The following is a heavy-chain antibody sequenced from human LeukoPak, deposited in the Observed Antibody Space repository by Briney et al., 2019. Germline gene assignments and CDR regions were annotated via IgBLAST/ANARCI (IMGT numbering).Heavy chain of an antibody. Sequence: PGGTLRLSCAASGFTFSSYGMSWVRQAPGKGLEWVSAISGSGGSTYYADSVKGRFTISRDNAKNSLYLQMNSLRAEDTALYYCARDTHYYGSGSPAFDIWGQGTMVTVSS. CDR1: GFTFSSYG. J-gene: IGHJ3*02. V-gene: IGHV3-23*01. D-gene: IGHD3-10*01. CDR3: ARDTHYYGSGSPAFDI. CDR2: ISGSGGST.